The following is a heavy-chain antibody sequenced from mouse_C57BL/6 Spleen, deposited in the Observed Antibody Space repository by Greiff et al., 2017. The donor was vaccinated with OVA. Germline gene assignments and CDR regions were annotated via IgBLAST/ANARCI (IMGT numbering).Heavy chain of an antibody. CDR2: IHPNSGST. CDR3: AREGDEYFDV. J-gene: IGHJ1*03. CDR1: GYTFTSYW. D-gene: IGHD3-3*01. V-gene: IGHV1-64*01. Sequence: QVQLQQSGAELVKPGASVKLSCKASGYTFTSYWMHWVKQRPGQGLEWIGMIHPNSGSTNYNEKFKSKATLTVDKSSSTAYMQLSSLTSEDSAVYYCAREGDEYFDVWGTGTTVTVSS.